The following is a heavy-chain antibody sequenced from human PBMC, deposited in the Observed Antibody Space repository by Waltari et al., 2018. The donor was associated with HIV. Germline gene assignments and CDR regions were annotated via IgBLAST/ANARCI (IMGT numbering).Heavy chain of an antibody. J-gene: IGHJ4*02. D-gene: IGHD5-12*01. Sequence: QLQLQESGPGLVKPSETLSLTCTVSGGSISSSSYYWGWIRQPPGKGLEWIGRIYYSGSTYYNPSLKSRFTISLDTSKNQFSLRLSSVTAADTAVYYCARHGAYSGYDYIRVGLDYWGQGTLVTVSS. CDR1: GGSISSSSYY. CDR3: ARHGAYSGYDYIRVGLDY. V-gene: IGHV4-39*01. CDR2: IYYSGST.